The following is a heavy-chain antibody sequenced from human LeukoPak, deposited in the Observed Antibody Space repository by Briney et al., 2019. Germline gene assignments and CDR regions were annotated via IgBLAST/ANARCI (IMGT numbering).Heavy chain of an antibody. D-gene: IGHD6-13*01. V-gene: IGHV4-4*07. CDR3: ARHGVSTSWFYNWFDP. Sequence: PSETLSLTCTVSGGSLSGYYWSWIRQPAGKGLEWIGRIYTSGSTNYNPSLKSRVTISVDTSNNQFSLKLSSVTAADTAVYYCARHGVSTSWFYNWFDPWGQGTLVTVSS. CDR1: GGSLSGYY. J-gene: IGHJ5*02. CDR2: IYTSGST.